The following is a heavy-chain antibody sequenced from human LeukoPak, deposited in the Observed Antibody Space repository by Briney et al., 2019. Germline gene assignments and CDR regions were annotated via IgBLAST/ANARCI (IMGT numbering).Heavy chain of an antibody. CDR3: ARIVAGGAFDI. CDR1: EFTFSSYG. J-gene: IGHJ3*02. V-gene: IGHV3-66*01. Sequence: GGSLRLSCAGSEFTFSSYGMHWVRQAPGKGLEWVSVIYSGGSTYYADSVKGRFTISRDNSKNTLYLQMNSLRAEDTAVYYCARIVAGGAFDIWGQGTMVTVSS. CDR2: IYSGGST. D-gene: IGHD1-26*01.